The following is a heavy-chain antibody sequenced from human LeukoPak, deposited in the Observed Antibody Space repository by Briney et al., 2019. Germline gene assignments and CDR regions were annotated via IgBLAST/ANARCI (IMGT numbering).Heavy chain of an antibody. Sequence: QPGGSLRLSCAASGFTFHIYAFSWVRQAPGKGLEWVSALSSTGGRAYYADSVKGRFTISRDNSKNTLYLQMNSLRAEDTAVYYCATDDHWGQGTLVTVSS. V-gene: IGHV3-23*01. CDR3: ATDDH. CDR2: LSSTGGRA. CDR1: GFTFHIYA. J-gene: IGHJ4*02.